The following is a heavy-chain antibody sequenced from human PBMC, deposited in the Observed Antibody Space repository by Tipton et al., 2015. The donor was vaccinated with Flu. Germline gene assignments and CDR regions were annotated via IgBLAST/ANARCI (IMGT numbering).Heavy chain of an antibody. D-gene: IGHD1-1*01. J-gene: IGHJ6*02. CDR2: IYYSGTT. V-gene: IGHV4-39*07. Sequence: PGLVKPSETLSLTCTVSGDSISTTIYYWGWVRQPPGKGLEWIGSIYYSGTTYYNPSLKSRVTLSVDSSKNEFSLTLASLTAADTAVYYCARDLWNDRRAYYYYGVDVWGQGTTVTVSS. CDR3: ARDLWNDRRAYYYYGVDV. CDR1: GDSISTTIYY.